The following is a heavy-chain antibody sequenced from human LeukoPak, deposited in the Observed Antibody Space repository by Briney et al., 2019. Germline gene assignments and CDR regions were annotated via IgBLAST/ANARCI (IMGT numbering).Heavy chain of an antibody. J-gene: IGHJ4*02. CDR2: INHGGST. V-gene: IGHV4-34*01. Sequence: SETLSLTCAVYGGSLSGFYWSWIRQSPGKGLEWIGEINHGGSTNYNPSLKSRVIISIDTSKKQFSLKLSSVTAADTAVYYCSSTIRGWYGVGDYWGQGVLVTVSS. CDR1: GGSLSGFY. CDR3: SSTIRGWYGVGDY. D-gene: IGHD6-19*01.